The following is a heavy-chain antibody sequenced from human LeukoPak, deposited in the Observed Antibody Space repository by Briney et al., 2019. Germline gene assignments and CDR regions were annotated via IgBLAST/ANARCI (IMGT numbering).Heavy chain of an antibody. CDR1: GGSISTSNW. D-gene: IGHD3-22*01. J-gene: IGHJ4*02. CDR3: ARESYYDSSGYSFDY. CDR2: VYRSGST. Sequence: SETLSLTCAVSGGSISTSNWWSWVRQPPGKGLEWIGEVYRSGSTNYNPSLKSRVTISVDTSKNQFSVKLSSVTAADTAVYYCARESYYDSSGYSFDYWGQGTMVTVSS. V-gene: IGHV4-4*02.